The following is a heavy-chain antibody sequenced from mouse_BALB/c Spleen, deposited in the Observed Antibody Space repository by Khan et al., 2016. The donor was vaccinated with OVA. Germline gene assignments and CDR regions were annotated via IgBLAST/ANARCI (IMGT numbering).Heavy chain of an antibody. V-gene: IGHV9-3-1*01. D-gene: IGHD2-14*01. CDR1: GYTFTTYG. CDR2: INTYTGEP. Sequence: QVQLKESGLELKKPGETVKISCKASGYTFTTYGMNWVKQTPGKGLKWMGWINTYTGEPTYADAFKGRFAFSLETSASTAYLQITNLKNEDTATYFCARVGYSGTMDYWGQGTSVTVSS. J-gene: IGHJ4*01. CDR3: ARVGYSGTMDY.